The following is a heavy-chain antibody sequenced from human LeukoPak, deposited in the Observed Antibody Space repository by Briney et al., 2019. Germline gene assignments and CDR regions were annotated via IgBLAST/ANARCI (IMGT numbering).Heavy chain of an antibody. J-gene: IGHJ6*02. CDR2: IYYSGST. Sequence: ASETLSLTCTVSGGSISSSSYYWGWIRQPPGKGLEWIGSIYYSGSTYYNPSLKSRVTISVDTSKNQFSLKLSSVTAADTAVYYCARVAFGLYVMDVWGQGTTVTVSS. D-gene: IGHD3-16*01. V-gene: IGHV4-39*01. CDR1: GGSISSSSYY. CDR3: ARVAFGLYVMDV.